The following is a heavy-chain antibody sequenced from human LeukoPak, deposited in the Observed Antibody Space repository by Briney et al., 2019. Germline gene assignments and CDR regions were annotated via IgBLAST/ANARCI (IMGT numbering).Heavy chain of an antibody. D-gene: IGHD2-15*01. CDR2: IIPIFGTA. Sequence: ASVKVSCKASGYTFTSYGISWVRQAPGQGLEWMGRIIPIFGTANYAQKFQGRVTITTDESTSTAYMELSSLRSEDTAVYYCARDKSCGGSCYVDDYWGQGTLVTVSS. CDR3: ARDKSCGGSCYVDDY. V-gene: IGHV1-69*05. J-gene: IGHJ4*02. CDR1: GYTFTSYG.